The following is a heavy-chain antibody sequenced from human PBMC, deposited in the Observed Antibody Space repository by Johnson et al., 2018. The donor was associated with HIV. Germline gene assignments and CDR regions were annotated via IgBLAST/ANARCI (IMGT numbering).Heavy chain of an antibody. J-gene: IGHJ3*02. CDR2: ISYDGSNK. V-gene: IGHV3-30*03. CDR1: GFTVSSNY. CDR3: ARDSGEMWALRIAFDI. D-gene: IGHD1-26*01. Sequence: HVQLVESGGGLIQPGGSLRLSCAASGFTVSSNYMSWVRQAPGKGLEWVAVISYDGSNKYYADSVKGRFTISRDNAKNSLYLQMNSLRAEDTALYYCARDSGEMWALRIAFDIWGQGTMVTVSA.